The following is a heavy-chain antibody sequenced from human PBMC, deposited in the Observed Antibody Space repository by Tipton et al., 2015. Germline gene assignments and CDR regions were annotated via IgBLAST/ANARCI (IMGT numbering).Heavy chain of an antibody. CDR3: ARGLLLWFGMSDY. V-gene: IGHV4-39*01. J-gene: IGHJ4*02. Sequence: LRLSCTVSGDSISRSNYYWGWIRQPPGMGLEWIGSLSYSGKTDYNPPLRSRVTISVDTSKNQFSLKLNSVTAADTAVYYCARGLLLWFGMSDYWGRGTLVTVSS. CDR2: LSYSGKT. D-gene: IGHD3-10*01. CDR1: GDSISRSNYY.